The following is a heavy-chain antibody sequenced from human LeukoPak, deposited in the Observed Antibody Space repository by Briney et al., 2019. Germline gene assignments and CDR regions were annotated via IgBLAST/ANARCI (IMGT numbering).Heavy chain of an antibody. D-gene: IGHD4-17*01. Sequence: GGSLRLSCAASGFTFSSYGMHWVRQAPGKGLEWVAVIWYDGSNKYYADSVEGRFTISRDNSKNTLYLQMNSLRAEDTAVYYCARGSHDYGDDFLDYWGQGTLVTVSS. CDR2: IWYDGSNK. V-gene: IGHV3-33*01. CDR3: ARGSHDYGDDFLDY. CDR1: GFTFSSYG. J-gene: IGHJ4*02.